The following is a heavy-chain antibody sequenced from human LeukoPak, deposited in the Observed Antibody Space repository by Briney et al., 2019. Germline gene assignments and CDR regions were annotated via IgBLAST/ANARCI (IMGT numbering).Heavy chain of an antibody. V-gene: IGHV4-34*01. CDR3: ARHYGP. J-gene: IGHJ5*02. CDR1: GGSFSGYY. Sequence: SETLSLTCAVYGGSFSGYYWSWIRQPPGKGLEWIGEINHSGSTNYNPSLKSRVTISVDTSKNQSSLKLNSVTAADTAVYYCARHYGPWAQGTLVTVSS. D-gene: IGHD3-16*01. CDR2: INHSGST.